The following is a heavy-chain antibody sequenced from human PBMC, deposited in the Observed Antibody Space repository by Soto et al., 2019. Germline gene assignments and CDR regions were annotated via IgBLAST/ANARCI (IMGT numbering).Heavy chain of an antibody. CDR3: ARDEGYCSGGSCYPGYYYYGMDV. J-gene: IGHJ6*02. Sequence: QVQLVQSGAEVKKPGASVKVSCKASGYTFTSYGISWVRQAPGQGLEWMGWISAYNGNTNYAQKLQGRVTMTTDTSTSTAYMELRSVRSDDTAVYYCARDEGYCSGGSCYPGYYYYGMDVWGQGTTVTVSS. V-gene: IGHV1-18*01. CDR2: ISAYNGNT. CDR1: GYTFTSYG. D-gene: IGHD2-15*01.